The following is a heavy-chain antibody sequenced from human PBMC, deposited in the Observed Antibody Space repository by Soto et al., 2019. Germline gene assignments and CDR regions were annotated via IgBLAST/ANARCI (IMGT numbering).Heavy chain of an antibody. V-gene: IGHV4-38-2*01. J-gene: IGHJ4*02. CDR2: IYHSGTT. CDR1: SFPISSGYY. Sequence: SETLSLTCAVSSFPISSGYYWGWVRQPPGKGLEWIGSIYHSGTTNYSPSLKSRVTISIDTSKNQFSLTLRSVTAADAAVYYCARDPKTSGGQHWAFNYFDSWGQGTLVTVSS. CDR3: ARDPKTSGGQHWAFNYFDS. D-gene: IGHD7-27*01.